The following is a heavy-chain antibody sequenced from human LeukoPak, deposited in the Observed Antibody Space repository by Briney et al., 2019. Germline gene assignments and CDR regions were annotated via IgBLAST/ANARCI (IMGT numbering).Heavy chain of an antibody. Sequence: ASVKVSCKAFGYTFTSNYMHWVRQAPGQGLEWMGIINPSGGSTSYAQKFQGRVTMTRDMSTSTVYMELSSLRSEDTAVYYCARDGTFGVVRYYYYYMDVWGKGTTVTVSS. CDR3: ARDGTFGVVRYYYYYMDV. V-gene: IGHV1-46*01. J-gene: IGHJ6*03. CDR1: GYTFTSNY. CDR2: INPSGGST. D-gene: IGHD3-3*01.